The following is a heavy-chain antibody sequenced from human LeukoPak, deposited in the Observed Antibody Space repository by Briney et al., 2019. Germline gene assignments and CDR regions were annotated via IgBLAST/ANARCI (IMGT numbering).Heavy chain of an antibody. D-gene: IGHD6-6*01. CDR3: ARWGSSSRYFDY. CDR1: GYSISGGYY. CDR2: IYHSGST. Sequence: PSETLSLTCAVSGYSISGGYYWGWIRQPPEKGLEWIGSIYHSGSTYYNPSLKSRVTISIDTSKNHFSLKLSSVTAADTAVYYCARWGSSSRYFDYWGQGTLVTVSS. J-gene: IGHJ4*02. V-gene: IGHV4-38-2*01.